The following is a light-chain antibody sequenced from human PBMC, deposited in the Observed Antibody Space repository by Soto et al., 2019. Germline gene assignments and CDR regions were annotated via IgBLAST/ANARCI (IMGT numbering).Light chain of an antibody. J-gene: IGKJ1*01. CDR3: QQYNTWLWT. Sequence: EVVMTQSPATLSVSPGERATLSCRASQNVNAILAWYQQKPGQAPRLLIHGASTRATGIPARFSGSGFGTEFILTISSLQSEDFAVYYCQQYNTWLWTFGQGTKVEGK. V-gene: IGKV3-15*01. CDR2: GAS. CDR1: QNVNAI.